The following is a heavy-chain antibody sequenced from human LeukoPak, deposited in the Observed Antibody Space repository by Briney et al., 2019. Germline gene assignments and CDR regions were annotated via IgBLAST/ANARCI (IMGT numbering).Heavy chain of an antibody. J-gene: IGHJ6*03. CDR1: GFTFSSYW. CDR2: IKQDGSEK. D-gene: IGHD3-3*01. CDR3: ARPNYDFWSGSLYYYYYYMDV. V-gene: IGHV3-7*01. Sequence: QAGGSLRLSCAASGFTFSSYWMSWVRQAPGKGLEWVANIKQDGSEKYYVDSVKGRFTISRDNAKNSLYLQMNSLRAEDTAVYYCARPNYDFWSGSLYYYYYYMDVWGKGTTVTVSS.